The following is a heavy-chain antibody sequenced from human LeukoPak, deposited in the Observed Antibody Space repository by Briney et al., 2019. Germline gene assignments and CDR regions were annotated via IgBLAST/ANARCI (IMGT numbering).Heavy chain of an antibody. CDR1: GFTFSSFS. J-gene: IGHJ4*02. CDR3: ARTMATIFPYFDF. CDR2: VSTGGAAT. D-gene: IGHD5-24*01. Sequence: GGSLRLSCAASGFTFSSFSMNWVRQAPGKGLEWVSTVSTGGAATYYADSVKGRFTISRDNSENTLYLQMNSLRAEDTAVYYCARTMATIFPYFDFWGQGTLVTVSS. V-gene: IGHV3-23*01.